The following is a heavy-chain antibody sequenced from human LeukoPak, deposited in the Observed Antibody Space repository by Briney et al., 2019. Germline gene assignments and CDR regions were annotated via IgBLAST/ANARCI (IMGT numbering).Heavy chain of an antibody. D-gene: IGHD2-2*01. CDR1: GGTFSSYA. CDR3: ARNLYCSSTSCRVGYYYYMDV. V-gene: IGHV1-69*06. Sequence: ASVKVSCKASGGTFSSYAISWVRQAPGQGLEWMGGIIPIFGTANYAQKFQGRVTITADKSTSTAYMELSSLRSEDTAVYYCARNLYCSSTSCRVGYYYYMDVWGKGTTVTVSS. J-gene: IGHJ6*03. CDR2: IIPIFGTA.